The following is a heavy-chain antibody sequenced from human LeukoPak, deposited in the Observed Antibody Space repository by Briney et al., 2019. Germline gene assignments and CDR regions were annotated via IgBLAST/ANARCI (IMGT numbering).Heavy chain of an antibody. CDR3: ARERSDIVDFWSGYWLGGSGMDV. J-gene: IGHJ6*03. V-gene: IGHV4-30-4*08. D-gene: IGHD3-3*01. Sequence: SETLSLTCTVSGGSISSGDYYWSWIRQPPGKGLEWIGYIYYSGSTYYNPSLKSRVTISVDTSKNQFSLKLSSVTAADTAVYYCARERSDIVDFWSGYWLGGSGMDVWGKGTTVTVSS. CDR1: GGSISSGDYY. CDR2: IYYSGST.